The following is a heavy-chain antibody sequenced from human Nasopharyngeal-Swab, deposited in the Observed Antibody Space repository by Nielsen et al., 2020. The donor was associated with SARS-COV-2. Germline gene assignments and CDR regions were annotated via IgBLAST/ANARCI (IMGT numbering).Heavy chain of an antibody. CDR2: ISSSSSTI. J-gene: IGHJ6*03. CDR1: GFTFSSYS. D-gene: IGHD2-2*01. Sequence: GESLKISCAASGFTFSSYSMNWVRQAPGKGLEWVSYISSSSSTIYYADSVKGRFTISRDNAKNSLYLQMNSPRAEDTAVYYCARGGADCSSTSCYVSYYYYYMDVWGKGTTVTVSS. V-gene: IGHV3-48*01. CDR3: ARGGADCSSTSCYVSYYYYYMDV.